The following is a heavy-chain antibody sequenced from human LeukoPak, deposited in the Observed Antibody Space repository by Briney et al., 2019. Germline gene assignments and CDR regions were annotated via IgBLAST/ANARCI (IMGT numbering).Heavy chain of an antibody. V-gene: IGHV3-33*01. CDR2: IWYDGSDK. Sequence: GGSLRLSCAASGFTFNTYGMHWVRQAPGQGLGWVAIIWYDGSDKYYADSVKGRFAISRDNSKNTLYPQMNSLKAEDTAVYYCAREGGQQLGSFDYWGQGTLVTVSS. D-gene: IGHD6-13*01. J-gene: IGHJ4*02. CDR3: AREGGQQLGSFDY. CDR1: GFTFNTYG.